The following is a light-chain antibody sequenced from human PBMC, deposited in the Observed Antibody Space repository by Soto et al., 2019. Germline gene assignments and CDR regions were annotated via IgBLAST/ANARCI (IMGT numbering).Light chain of an antibody. V-gene: IGLV2-8*01. CDR2: EVS. J-gene: IGLJ3*02. CDR1: SSDVGGYNY. Sequence: QSVLTQPPSASGSPGQSVTISCTGTSSDVGGYNYVSWYQQHPGKAPKLMIYEVSKRPSGVPDRFSGSKSGNTASLIVSGIQVEDEADYYCCSYAGSSNWEFGEGTKLTVL. CDR3: CSYAGSSNWE.